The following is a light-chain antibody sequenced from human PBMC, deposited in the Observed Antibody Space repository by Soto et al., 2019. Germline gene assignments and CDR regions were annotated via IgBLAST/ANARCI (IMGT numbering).Light chain of an antibody. V-gene: IGLV2-14*03. Sequence: QSVLTQPASVSGSPGQSITISCTGTSSDVGGYNYVSWFQHHPGKAPKLMIYGVSNRPSGVSNRFSGSKSGNTASLTIPGLQAEDEADYFCGSYTSSSTPYVFGTGTKVTVL. J-gene: IGLJ1*01. CDR1: SSDVGGYNY. CDR2: GVS. CDR3: GSYTSSSTPYV.